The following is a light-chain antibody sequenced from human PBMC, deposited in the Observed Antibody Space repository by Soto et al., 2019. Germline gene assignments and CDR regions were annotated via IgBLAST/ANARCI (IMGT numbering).Light chain of an antibody. CDR1: SSDIGINT. V-gene: IGLV1-44*01. Sequence: QSVLTQPPSASGTPGQRVTISCSGRSSDIGINTVNWYQQPPGTAPKLLIYSNYQRPSGVPDRFSGSKSGTSALLAISGLQSEDEADYYCATWDDSLDGPVFGGGTKLTVL. CDR2: SNY. CDR3: ATWDDSLDGPV. J-gene: IGLJ2*01.